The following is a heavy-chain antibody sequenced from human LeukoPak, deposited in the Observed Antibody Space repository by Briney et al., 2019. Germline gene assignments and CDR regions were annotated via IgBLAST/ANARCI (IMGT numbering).Heavy chain of an antibody. CDR1: GYTFTGYY. CDR2: INPNSGGT. V-gene: IGHV1-2*02. D-gene: IGHD6-13*01. J-gene: IGHJ1*01. Sequence: ASVKVSCKASGYTFTGYYMHWVRQAPGQGLEWMGWINPNSGGTNYAQKFQGRVTMTRDTSISTAYMELSRLRSDNTAVYYCAREPLFIAAAGPTPEYFQHWGQGTLVTVSS. CDR3: AREPLFIAAAGPTPEYFQH.